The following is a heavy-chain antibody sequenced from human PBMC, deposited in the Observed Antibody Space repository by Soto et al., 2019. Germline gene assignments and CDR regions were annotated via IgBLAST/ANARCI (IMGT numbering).Heavy chain of an antibody. CDR1: GDSVSSNSAA. V-gene: IGHV6-1*01. D-gene: IGHD6-6*01. CDR2: TYYRSKWYN. J-gene: IGHJ6*02. Sequence: PSQTLSLTCAISGDSVSSNSAAWNWIRQSPSRGLEWLGRTYYRSKWYNDYAVSVKSRITINPDTSKNQFSLQLNSVTPEDTAVYYCARDREYSSSTLYYYYGMEVWGQGTTVTVSS. CDR3: ARDREYSSSTLYYYYGMEV.